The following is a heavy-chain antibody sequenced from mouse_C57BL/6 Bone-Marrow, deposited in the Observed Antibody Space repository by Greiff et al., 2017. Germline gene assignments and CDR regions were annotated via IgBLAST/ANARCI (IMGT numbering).Heavy chain of an antibody. J-gene: IGHJ3*01. CDR2: IYPGSGNT. Sequence: VQLQQSGPELVKPGASVKISCKASGYSFTSYYIHWVKQRPGQGLEWIGWIYPGSGNTKYNEKFKGKATLTADTSSSTAYMQLSSLTSEDSAVYYCARARYYGSSFAWFAYWGQGTLVTVSA. CDR3: ARARYYGSSFAWFAY. CDR1: GYSFTSYY. D-gene: IGHD1-1*01. V-gene: IGHV1-66*01.